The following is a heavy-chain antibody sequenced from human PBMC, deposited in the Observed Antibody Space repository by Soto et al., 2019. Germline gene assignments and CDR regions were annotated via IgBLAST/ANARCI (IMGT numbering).Heavy chain of an antibody. V-gene: IGHV3-15*01. CDR3: TRGAKYSNYDGVNWFDR. CDR1: GFTFSNAW. CDR2: IKSKTDGGTT. Sequence: GGSLRLSCAASGFTFSNAWMSWVRQAPGQGPEWGGRIKSKTDGGTTDYGARVKGRFTISRDDSKKTLYLQINSLKTEETAVYYCTRGAKYSNYDGVNWFDRWGQGTLVTVAS. D-gene: IGHD4-4*01. J-gene: IGHJ5*02.